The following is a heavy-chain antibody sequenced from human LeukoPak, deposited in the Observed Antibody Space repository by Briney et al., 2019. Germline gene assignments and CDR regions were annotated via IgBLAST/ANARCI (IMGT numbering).Heavy chain of an antibody. D-gene: IGHD2-8*01. CDR1: GFTFDDYG. V-gene: IGHV3-20*04. J-gene: IGHJ4*02. CDR3: AREGYCTNGVCLSLDY. CDR2: INWNGGST. Sequence: AGGSLRLSCAASGFTFDDYGMSWVRQAPGKGLEWGSGINWNGGSTGYADSVKGRFTISRDNAKNSLYLQMNSLRAEDTALYYCAREGYCTNGVCLSLDYWGQGTLVTVSS.